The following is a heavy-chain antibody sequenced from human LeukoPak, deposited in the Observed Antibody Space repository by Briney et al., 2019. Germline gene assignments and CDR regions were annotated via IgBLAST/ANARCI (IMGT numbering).Heavy chain of an antibody. Sequence: PSETLSLTCAVCGGSFSGYYWSWIRQPPGKGLEWIGEINHSGSTNYNPSLKSRVTISVDTSKNQFSLKLSSVTAADTAVYYCARLRWSPYYYYGMDVWGQGTTVTVSS. CDR3: ARLRWSPYYYYGMDV. D-gene: IGHD4-23*01. CDR1: GGSFSGYY. V-gene: IGHV4-34*01. CDR2: INHSGST. J-gene: IGHJ6*02.